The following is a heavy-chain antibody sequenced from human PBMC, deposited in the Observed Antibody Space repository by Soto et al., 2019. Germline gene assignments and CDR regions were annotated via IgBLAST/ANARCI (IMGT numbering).Heavy chain of an antibody. CDR1: GFTFSSSV. CDR3: AKSLRPSTSMIVLAIARGAFDI. D-gene: IGHD3-22*01. J-gene: IGHJ3*02. Sequence: EVQLLESGGGLVQPGGSLRLSCAASGFTFSSSVMSWVRQAPGKGLEWVSGISGSGSDTYFADSVKGRFTISRDNSKNTLYLQMNSLRAEDTAVYFCAKSLRPSTSMIVLAIARGAFDIWGQGTMVTVSS. CDR2: ISGSGSDT. V-gene: IGHV3-23*01.